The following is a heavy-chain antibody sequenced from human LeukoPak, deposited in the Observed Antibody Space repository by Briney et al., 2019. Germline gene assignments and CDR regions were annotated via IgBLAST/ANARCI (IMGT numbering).Heavy chain of an antibody. V-gene: IGHV4-30-2*01. CDR2: IYHSGST. CDR1: GGSISSGGYS. CDR3: ARVYSGYEWGWYFDL. J-gene: IGHJ2*01. D-gene: IGHD5-12*01. Sequence: SQTLSLTCAVCGGSISSGGYSWSWIRQPPGKGLEWIGYIYHSGSTYYNPSLKSRVTISVDRSKNQFSLKLSSVTAADTAVYYCARVYSGYEWGWYFDLWGRGTLVTVSS.